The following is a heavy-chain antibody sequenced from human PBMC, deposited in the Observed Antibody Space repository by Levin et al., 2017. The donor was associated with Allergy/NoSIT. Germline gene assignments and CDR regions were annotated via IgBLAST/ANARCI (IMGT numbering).Heavy chain of an antibody. CDR1: GYTFTSYG. CDR3: ARDLSLRDTDYGDHGGLFDY. D-gene: IGHD4-17*01. V-gene: IGHV1-18*01. J-gene: IGHJ4*02. Sequence: ASVKVSCKASGYTFTSYGISWVRQAPGQGLEWMGWISAYNGNTNYAQKLQGRVTMTTDTSTSTAYMELRSLRSDDTAVYYCARDLSLRDTDYGDHGGLFDYWGQGTLVTVSS. CDR2: ISAYNGNT.